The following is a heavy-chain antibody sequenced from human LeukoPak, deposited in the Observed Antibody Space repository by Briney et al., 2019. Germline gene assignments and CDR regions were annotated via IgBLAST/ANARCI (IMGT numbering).Heavy chain of an antibody. J-gene: IGHJ5*02. CDR1: GYTFTSNY. D-gene: IGHD5-24*01. CDR2: ISPSGGST. V-gene: IGHV1-46*01. CDR3: ARDNSVRDEAWWFNP. Sequence: ASVKVSCKAFGYTFTSNYMHWVRQAPGQGPEWMGVISPSGGSTTYAQKFQGRVTLTSDMSTSTDYLELSSLRSQDTAVYYCARDNSVRDEAWWFNPWGQGTLVTVSS.